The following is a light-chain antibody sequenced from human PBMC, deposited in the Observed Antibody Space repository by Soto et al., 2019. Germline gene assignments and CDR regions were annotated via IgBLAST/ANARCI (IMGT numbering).Light chain of an antibody. CDR3: MQHTDFPIT. CDR2: ALS. Sequence: VLTQTPLSLPVTPGEPASISCRSSQSLLDTDDGSTYLDWYLQRPGRSPQLLIYALSSRSSGVPDRFSGSGSDTEFTLRISRVETEDVGAYYCMQHTDFPITFGQGTRLDIK. V-gene: IGKV2-40*01. CDR1: QSLLDTDDGSTY. J-gene: IGKJ5*01.